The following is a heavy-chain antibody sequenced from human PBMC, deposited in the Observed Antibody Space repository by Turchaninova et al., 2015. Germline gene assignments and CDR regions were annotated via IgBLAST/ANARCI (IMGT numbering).Heavy chain of an antibody. J-gene: IGHJ6*03. D-gene: IGHD3-9*01. CDR3: ARDPISRSFDWGAYYMDV. CDR1: GNTFTGDN. CDR2: INPNSGGT. Sequence: AQLVQHGAEGKNPGPHGQVPWRAAGNTFTGDNRHWVQHAPGQELEWNGWINPNSGGTNLAQKCQCSVTMTRDTSLSTAYRELSRLRSDDTAVYYCARDPISRSFDWGAYYMDVWGKGTTVTVSS. V-gene: IGHV1-2*02.